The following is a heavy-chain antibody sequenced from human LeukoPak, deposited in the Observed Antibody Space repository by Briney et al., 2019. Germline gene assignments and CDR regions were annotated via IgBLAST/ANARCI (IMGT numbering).Heavy chain of an antibody. CDR1: GFTFSSYA. V-gene: IGHV3-23*01. D-gene: IGHD5-18*01. CDR3: AKSRWDTAMASLDY. J-gene: IGHJ4*02. CDR2: ISGSGGST. Sequence: GGPLRLSCAASGFTFSSYAMSWVRQAPGKGLEWVSAISGSGGSTYYADSVKGRFTISRDNSKNTLYLQMNSLRAEDTAVYYCAKSRWDTAMASLDYWGQGTLVTVSS.